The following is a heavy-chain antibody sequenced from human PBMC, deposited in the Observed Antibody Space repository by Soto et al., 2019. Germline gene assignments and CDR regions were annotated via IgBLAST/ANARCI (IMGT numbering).Heavy chain of an antibody. CDR2: IIPIFGTA. D-gene: IGHD3-3*01. V-gene: IGHV1-69*01. Sequence: QVQLVQSGAEVKKPVSSVKVSCKASGGTFSSYAISWVRQAPGQGLEWMGGIIPIFGTANYAQKFQGRVTITADESTSTADMELSSLRSEDTAVYYCARAGTIFGVVSENPYFDYWGQGTLVTVSS. CDR3: ARAGTIFGVVSENPYFDY. CDR1: GGTFSSYA. J-gene: IGHJ4*02.